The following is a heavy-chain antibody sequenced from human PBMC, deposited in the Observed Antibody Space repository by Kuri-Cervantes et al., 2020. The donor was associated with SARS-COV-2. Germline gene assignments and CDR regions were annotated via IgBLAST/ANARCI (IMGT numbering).Heavy chain of an antibody. CDR2: ISSSSSYI. V-gene: IGHV3-21*01. CDR3: ARSRDGDYDPFDY. Sequence: GGSLRLSCAASGFTFSSYSMNWVRQAPGKGLEWASSISSSSSYIYYADSVKGRFTISRDNAKNSLYLQMNSLRDEDTAVYYCARSRDGDYDPFDYWGQGTLVTVSS. D-gene: IGHD4-17*01. J-gene: IGHJ4*02. CDR1: GFTFSSYS.